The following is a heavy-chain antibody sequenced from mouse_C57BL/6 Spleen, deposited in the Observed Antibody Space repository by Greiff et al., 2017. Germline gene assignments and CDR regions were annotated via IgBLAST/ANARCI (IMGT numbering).Heavy chain of an antibody. D-gene: IGHD2-4*01. Sequence: VQLQQSGPGLVQPSQSLSITCTVSGFSLTSYGVHWVRQSPGKGLEWLGVIWSGGSTDYNAAFISRLSISKDNSKSLVFFKMNSLQADDTAIYYCVGDDYPYYYAMDYWGQGTSVTVSS. J-gene: IGHJ4*01. CDR3: VGDDYPYYYAMDY. V-gene: IGHV2-2*01. CDR1: GFSLTSYG. CDR2: IWSGGST.